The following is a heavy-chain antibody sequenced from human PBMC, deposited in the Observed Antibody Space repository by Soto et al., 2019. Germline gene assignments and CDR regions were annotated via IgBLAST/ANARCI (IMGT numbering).Heavy chain of an antibody. J-gene: IGHJ5*02. CDR1: GFTFGDYA. CDR2: IRSKAYGGTT. V-gene: IGHV3-49*04. CDR3: TRENYDILTGYYSVDWFDP. D-gene: IGHD3-9*01. Sequence: LRLSCTASGFTFGDYAMSWVRQAPGKGLEWVGFIRSKAYGGTTEYAASVKGRFTISRDDSKSIAYLQMNSLKTEDTAVYYCTRENYDILTGYYSVDWFDPWGQGTLVTVSS.